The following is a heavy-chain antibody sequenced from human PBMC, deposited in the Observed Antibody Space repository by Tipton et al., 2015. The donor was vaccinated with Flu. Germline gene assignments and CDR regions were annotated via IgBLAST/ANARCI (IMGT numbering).Heavy chain of an antibody. J-gene: IGHJ3*02. D-gene: IGHD1-26*01. Sequence: TLSLTCTVSGGSISSGSHYWSWIRQPAGRGLEWIGQVYTTGSTRYSPSLQSRVIMSVDTTKNQFSLKLSSVTAADTAVYYCARTRSGNYFDDAFDIWGQGTMVTVSS. CDR3: ARTRSGNYFDDAFDI. V-gene: IGHV4-61*09. CDR2: VYTTGST. CDR1: GGSISSGSHY.